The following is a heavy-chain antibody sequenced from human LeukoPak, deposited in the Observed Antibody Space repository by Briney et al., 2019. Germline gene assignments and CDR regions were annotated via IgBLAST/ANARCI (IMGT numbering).Heavy chain of an antibody. V-gene: IGHV4-39*07. CDR3: ARTGYSSGWFFDY. Sequence: SETLSLTCTVSGGSISSSSYYWGWIRQPPGKGLEWIGSIYYSGSTYYNPSLKSRVIISVDTSKNQFSLKLSSVTAADTAVYYCARTGYSSGWFFDYWGQGTLVTVSS. CDR1: GGSISSSSYY. J-gene: IGHJ4*02. CDR2: IYYSGST. D-gene: IGHD6-19*01.